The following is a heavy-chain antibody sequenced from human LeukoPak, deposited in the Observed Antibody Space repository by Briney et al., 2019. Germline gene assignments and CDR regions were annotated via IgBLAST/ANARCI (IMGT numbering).Heavy chain of an antibody. CDR2: IYYSGST. D-gene: IGHD5-18*01. V-gene: IGHV4-59*01. CDR1: GGSISSYY. Sequence: SETLSLTCTVSGGSISSYYWSWIRQPPGKGLEWIGYIYYSGSTNYNPSLKSRVTISVDTSKNQFSLKLVSVTAADTAVYYCASAAGLRPMGYSYGDTRYYFDYWGQGTLVTVSS. J-gene: IGHJ4*02. CDR3: ASAAGLRPMGYSYGDTRYYFDY.